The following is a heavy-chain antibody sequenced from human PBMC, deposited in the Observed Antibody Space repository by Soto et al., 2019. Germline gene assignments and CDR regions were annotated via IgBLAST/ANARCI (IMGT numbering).Heavy chain of an antibody. CDR2: ITSSTAYI. V-gene: IGHV3-21*01. CDR3: AREQYTGLAFDV. D-gene: IGHD1-1*01. J-gene: IGHJ3*01. Sequence: EVQLVESGGGLVKPGGSLRLSCAASGFAFGTYTMTWVRQAPGKGLEWVSSITSSTAYIYYADSVKGRFTISRDNTKNSLYLQLNSLRVEDTAVYYCAREQYTGLAFDVWGQGTMVTVSS. CDR1: GFAFGTYT.